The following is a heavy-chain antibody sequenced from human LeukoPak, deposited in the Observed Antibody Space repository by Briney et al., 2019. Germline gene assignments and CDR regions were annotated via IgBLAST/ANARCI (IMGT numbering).Heavy chain of an antibody. CDR3: ARQPRGYSYGYLYYYGMDV. J-gene: IGHJ6*02. CDR1: GFTFSSYA. CDR2: ISYGGSNK. D-gene: IGHD5-18*01. Sequence: GRSLRLSCAASGFTFSSYAMHWVRQAPGKGLEWVAVISYGGSNKYYADSVKGRFTISRDNSKNTPYLQMNSLRAEDTAVYYCARQPRGYSYGYLYYYGMDVWGQGTTVTVSS. V-gene: IGHV3-30-3*01.